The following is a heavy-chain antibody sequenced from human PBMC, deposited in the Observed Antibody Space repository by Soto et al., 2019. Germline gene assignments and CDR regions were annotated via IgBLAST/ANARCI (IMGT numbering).Heavy chain of an antibody. D-gene: IGHD5-12*01. Sequence: QVQLVQSGAEVKKPGASVKVSCKASGYTFTSYGISWVRQAPGQGLEWMGWISAYNGNTNYAQKLQGRVTMTTDTATSTAYMELRSLRSDDTAVYYCARDSPDLVATTTYYYYGMDVWGQGTTVTVSS. V-gene: IGHV1-18*01. J-gene: IGHJ6*02. CDR2: ISAYNGNT. CDR3: ARDSPDLVATTTYYYYGMDV. CDR1: GYTFTSYG.